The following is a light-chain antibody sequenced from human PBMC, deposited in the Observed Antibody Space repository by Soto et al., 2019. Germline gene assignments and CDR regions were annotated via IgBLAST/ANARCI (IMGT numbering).Light chain of an antibody. CDR1: SSDVGGYNY. J-gene: IGLJ2*01. CDR3: SSYTSSSTLV. CDR2: DVS. V-gene: IGLV2-14*01. Sequence: QSALTQPASVSGSPGQSIIISCTGTSSDVGGYNYVSWYQQHPGKAPKLMIYDVSNRPSGVSNRFSGSKSDNTASLTISGLQAEDEADYYCSSYTSSSTLVFGGGTKLTVL.